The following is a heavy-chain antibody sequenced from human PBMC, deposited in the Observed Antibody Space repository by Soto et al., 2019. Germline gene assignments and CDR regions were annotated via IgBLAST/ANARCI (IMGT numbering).Heavy chain of an antibody. CDR1: GYTFTSYY. J-gene: IGHJ4*02. CDR3: ARDPRSGDLDY. Sequence: ASVKVSCKASGYTFTSYYMHWVRQAPGQGLEWMGRINAYNGNTSYAQKLQGRVTITTDTSTSTAYMELRSLRSEDTAVYYCARDPRSGDLDYWGQGTLVTVSS. CDR2: INAYNGNT. V-gene: IGHV1-18*04. D-gene: IGHD1-26*01.